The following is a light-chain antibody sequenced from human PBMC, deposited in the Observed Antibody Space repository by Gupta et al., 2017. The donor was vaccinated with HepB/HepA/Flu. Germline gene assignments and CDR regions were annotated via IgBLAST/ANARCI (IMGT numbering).Light chain of an antibody. J-gene: IGKJ2*02. Sequence: DIQMTQSPSTLPASVGDRVTITCRASKSISSWLAWYQQKPGKAPKLLIYKASSLESGVPSRFSGSGSGTEFTLTISRLQPDDFATYSCQQDDSDSSIFGQGTKLDIK. V-gene: IGKV1-5*03. CDR2: KAS. CDR1: KSISSW. CDR3: QQDDSDSSI.